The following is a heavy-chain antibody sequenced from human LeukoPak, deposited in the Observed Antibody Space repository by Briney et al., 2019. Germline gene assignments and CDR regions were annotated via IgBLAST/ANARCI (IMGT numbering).Heavy chain of an antibody. D-gene: IGHD3-22*01. CDR3: ARDLGRYDSSGGPWDY. V-gene: IGHV4-39*07. Sequence: SETLSLTCTVSGGSISSSSYYWGWIRQPPGKGLEWIGSIYYSGSTYYNPSLKSRVTISVDTSKNQFSLKLSSVTAADTAVYYCARDLGRYDSSGGPWDYWGQGTLVTVSS. CDR1: GGSISSSSYY. J-gene: IGHJ4*02. CDR2: IYYSGST.